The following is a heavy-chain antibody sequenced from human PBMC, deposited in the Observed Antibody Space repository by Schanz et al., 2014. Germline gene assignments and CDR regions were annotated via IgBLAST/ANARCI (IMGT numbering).Heavy chain of an antibody. Sequence: EVQLLESGGGLVQPGGSLRLSCAASGFTFSSYAMSWVRQAPGKGLEWVSVIHSGGSTYYADSAKGRFTISRENSKNTLCLQMNSLSVEDTAVYYCARGKPFRCDSWGQGTLVTVSS. V-gene: IGHV3-66*01. CDR1: GFTFSSYA. D-gene: IGHD3-10*01. CDR3: ARGKPFRCDS. J-gene: IGHJ4*02. CDR2: IHSGGST.